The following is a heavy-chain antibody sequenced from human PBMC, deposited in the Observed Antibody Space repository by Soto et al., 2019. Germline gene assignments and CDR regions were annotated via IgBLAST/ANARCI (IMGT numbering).Heavy chain of an antibody. CDR1: GDSISSDKW. J-gene: IGHJ4*02. CDR3: ARHDNMTLGLTYFDF. Sequence: QVRLQESGPGLVKPSGTLSLTCSVSGDSISSDKWWSWVRQPPGKGLEWIGEMHHSGSRHYKPSLRGRATISVDKSRNQFSLQLTSVTAADTALYFCARHDNMTLGLTYFDFWGQGTLVTVSS. V-gene: IGHV4-4*02. D-gene: IGHD1-1*01. CDR2: MHHSGSR.